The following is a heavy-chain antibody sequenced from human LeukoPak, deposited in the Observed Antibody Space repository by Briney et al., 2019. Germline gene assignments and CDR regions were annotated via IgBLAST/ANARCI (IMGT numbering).Heavy chain of an antibody. V-gene: IGHV3-23*01. CDR1: GFTFSSYA. CDR3: AKVSGWNYYYHMDV. Sequence: GGSLRLSCAASGFTFSSYAMSWVRQAPGKGLEWVSAISGSGGSTYYADSVKGRFTISRDNSKNTLYLQMNSLRAEDTAVYYCAKVSGWNYYYHMDVWGKGTTVTVSS. J-gene: IGHJ6*03. CDR2: ISGSGGST. D-gene: IGHD6-19*01.